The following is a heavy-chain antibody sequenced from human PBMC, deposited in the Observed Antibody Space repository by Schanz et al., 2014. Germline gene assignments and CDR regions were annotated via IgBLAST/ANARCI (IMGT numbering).Heavy chain of an antibody. CDR3: ARPALWFGDNCFDP. CDR1: GFTFSSYW. CDR2: IKSDGSST. Sequence: VPLLESGGGLVEPGGSLRLSCAASGFTFSSYWMHWVRQVPGKGLVWVSRIKSDGSSTSYADSVKGRFTISRDNAKNTLYLQMNSLRAEDTAVYYCARPALWFGDNCFDPWGQGTLVTVSS. J-gene: IGHJ5*02. D-gene: IGHD3-10*01. V-gene: IGHV3-74*02.